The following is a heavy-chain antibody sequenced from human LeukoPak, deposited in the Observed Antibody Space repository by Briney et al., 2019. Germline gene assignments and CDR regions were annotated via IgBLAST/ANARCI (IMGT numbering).Heavy chain of an antibody. CDR3: ARDKYLVRGVRIVLPTYYDMDV. Sequence: SVKVSCNASGVTFSSYAISWVRQAPGQGLEWMGAIIPIFGTTKYAQTFQGRGTITADESTSTAYMELSSLRSDDTAVYYCARDKYLVRGVRIVLPTYYDMDVWGQGTTVSVSS. CDR1: GVTFSSYA. CDR2: IIPIFGTT. V-gene: IGHV1-69*13. D-gene: IGHD3-10*01. J-gene: IGHJ6*02.